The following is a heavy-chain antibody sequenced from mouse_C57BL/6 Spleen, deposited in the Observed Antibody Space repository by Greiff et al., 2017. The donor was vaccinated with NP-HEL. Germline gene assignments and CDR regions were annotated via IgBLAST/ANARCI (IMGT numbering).Heavy chain of an antibody. Sequence: QVQLKQPGAELVMPGASVKLSCKASGYTFTSYWMHWVKQRPGQGLEWIGEIDPSDSNTNYNQKFKGKSTLTVDKSSSTAYMQLSSLTSEDSAVYYCAGSDYDRFSFAYWGQGTMLTVSA. CDR3: AGSDYDRFSFAY. J-gene: IGHJ3*01. V-gene: IGHV1-69*01. CDR2: IDPSDSNT. D-gene: IGHD2-4*01. CDR1: GYTFTSYW.